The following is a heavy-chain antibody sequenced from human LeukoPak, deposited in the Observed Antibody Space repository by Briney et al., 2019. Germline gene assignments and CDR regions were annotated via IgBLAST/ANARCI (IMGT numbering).Heavy chain of an antibody. CDR3: ARGSTIPDS. Sequence: ASVKVSCKASGYTFTGYYMHWVRQAPGQGLEWMGWINPNSGGTNYAQNLQGRVTMTTDTSTSTAYMELRSLRSDDTAVYYCARGSTIPDSWGQGTLVTVSS. D-gene: IGHD1-26*01. J-gene: IGHJ4*02. CDR1: GYTFTGYY. V-gene: IGHV1-2*02. CDR2: INPNSGGT.